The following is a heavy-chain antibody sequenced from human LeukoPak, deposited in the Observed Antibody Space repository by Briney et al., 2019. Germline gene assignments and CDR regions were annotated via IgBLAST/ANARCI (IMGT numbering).Heavy chain of an antibody. CDR1: GFTINTNY. J-gene: IGHJ6*04. D-gene: IGHD3-22*01. CDR2: IYPGGVT. Sequence: GGSLRLSCAASGFTINTNYMNWVRQAPERGLEWLSVIYPGGVTKYAESVKGRFTVSRDIAKNTVYLEMDDLRAEDTALYYCAREIGYYFDSDDSRLRGRLDVWGKGTSVTVSS. CDR3: AREIGYYFDSDDSRLRGRLDV. V-gene: IGHV3-53*01.